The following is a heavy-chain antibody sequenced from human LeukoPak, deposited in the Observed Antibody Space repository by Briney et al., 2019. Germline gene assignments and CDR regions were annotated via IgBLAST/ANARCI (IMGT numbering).Heavy chain of an antibody. Sequence: SETLSLTCTVSGGSISSSSYYWGWIRQPPGKGLEWIGNIYKSGSTYYNPSLKSRVTISVDTSKNQFSLKLNSVTPEDTAVYYCARDRDSSGYRRAFDYWGQGTLVTVSS. CDR3: ARDRDSSGYRRAFDY. V-gene: IGHV4-39*02. CDR1: GGSISSSSYY. J-gene: IGHJ4*02. D-gene: IGHD3-22*01. CDR2: IYKSGST.